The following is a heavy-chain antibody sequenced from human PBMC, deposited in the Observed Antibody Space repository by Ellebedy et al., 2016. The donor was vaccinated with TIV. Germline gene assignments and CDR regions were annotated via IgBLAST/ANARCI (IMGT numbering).Heavy chain of an antibody. D-gene: IGHD5-12*01. J-gene: IGHJ5*02. V-gene: IGHV1-58*01. CDR2: IVVGSGKT. Sequence: AASVKVSCKASGLAFSRSAVQWVRQTPGHRLEWIGWIVVGSGKTNYAQKFQDKVTITRDMSTGTAYMELGSLSSEDTAMYYCASTSFSGYDHWGQGTLVSVSS. CDR1: GLAFSRSA. CDR3: ASTSFSGYDH.